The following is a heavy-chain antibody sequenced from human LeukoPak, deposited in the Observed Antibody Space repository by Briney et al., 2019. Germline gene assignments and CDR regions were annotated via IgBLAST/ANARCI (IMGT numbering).Heavy chain of an antibody. V-gene: IGHV3-23*01. J-gene: IGHJ4*02. Sequence: GGSLRLSCAASGFTFTSYSMSWVRQAPGKGLEWVSAINASGGSTYYADSVQGRFTIARDNSKNTVYLQMNSLRAEDTAVYYCANFGELGLGIDYWGPGTLVTVSS. CDR3: ANFGELGLGIDY. D-gene: IGHD3-10*01. CDR2: INASGGST. CDR1: GFTFTSYS.